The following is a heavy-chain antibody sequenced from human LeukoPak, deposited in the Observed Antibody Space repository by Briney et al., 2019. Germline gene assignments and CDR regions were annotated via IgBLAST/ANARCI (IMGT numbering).Heavy chain of an antibody. D-gene: IGHD6-19*01. CDR2: FSGTSST. V-gene: IGHV3-23*01. CDR3: AKLKQWQPQRYFFEY. CDR1: GFTFSSYA. Sequence: GGSLRLSCAASGFTFSSYAMSWVRQAPGKGLEWVSTFSGTSSTSYADAVKGRVTISRDNSKNTLYLQSNSLRAEDTAVYYCAKLKQWQPQRYFFEYWGQGALVTVAS. J-gene: IGHJ4*02.